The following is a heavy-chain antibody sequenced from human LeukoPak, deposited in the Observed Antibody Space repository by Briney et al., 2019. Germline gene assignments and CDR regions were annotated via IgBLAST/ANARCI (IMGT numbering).Heavy chain of an antibody. D-gene: IGHD2-15*01. CDR2: ISAYNGNT. CDR3: ARGYCSGGSCYRPGFDY. V-gene: IGHV1-18*01. CDR1: DDILTSFG. J-gene: IGHJ4*02. Sequence: ASVKVSCKTSDDILTSFGISWVRQAPGQGLEWMGWISAYNGNTNYAQKLQGRVTMTTDTSTSTAYMELRSLRSDDTAVYYCARGYCSGGSCYRPGFDYWGQGTLATVSS.